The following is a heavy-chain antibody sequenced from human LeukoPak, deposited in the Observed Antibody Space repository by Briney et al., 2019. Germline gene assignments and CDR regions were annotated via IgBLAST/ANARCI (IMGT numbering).Heavy chain of an antibody. V-gene: IGHV1-2*02. D-gene: IGHD6-19*01. CDR3: AREGWDQRDTAAFDY. CDR1: GGTFSSYA. J-gene: IGHJ4*02. CDR2: INPNNGDT. Sequence: ASVKVSCKASGGTFSSYAISWVRQAPGQGLEWMGWINPNNGDTNSAQKFQGRVTMTRDTSITTVYMELSRLRPDDTAVYYCAREGWDQRDTAAFDYWGQGTLVTVSS.